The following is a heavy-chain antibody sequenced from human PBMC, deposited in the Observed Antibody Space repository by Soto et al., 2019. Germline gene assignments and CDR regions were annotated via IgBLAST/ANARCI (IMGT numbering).Heavy chain of an antibody. Sequence: PSETLSLTCTVSGGSISSFYWSWIRQPAGKGLEWIGRIYSGGRNNHNPSLKSRVTMSVDTSKNQLSLRLSSVTAADTAMYYCARGSSRWDYWGQGTLVTVSS. D-gene: IGHD6-13*01. CDR1: GGSISSFY. V-gene: IGHV4-4*07. CDR2: IYSGGRN. CDR3: ARGSSRWDY. J-gene: IGHJ4*02.